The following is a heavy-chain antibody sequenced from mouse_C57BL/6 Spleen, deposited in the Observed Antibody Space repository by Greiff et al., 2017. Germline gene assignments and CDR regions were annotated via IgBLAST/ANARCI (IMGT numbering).Heavy chain of an antibody. CDR2: ISRGGSYT. CDR3: ARQGIPDYYGSSYWYFDV. CDR1: GFTFSSYV. D-gene: IGHD1-1*01. J-gene: IGHJ1*03. Sequence: EVMLVESGGDLVKPGGSLKLSCAASGFTFSSYVMSWVRQTPDKRLEWVATISRGGSYTYYPDSVKGRFTISRDNAKNTLYLQMSSLKSEDTAMYYCARQGIPDYYGSSYWYFDVWGTGTTVTVSS. V-gene: IGHV5-6*01.